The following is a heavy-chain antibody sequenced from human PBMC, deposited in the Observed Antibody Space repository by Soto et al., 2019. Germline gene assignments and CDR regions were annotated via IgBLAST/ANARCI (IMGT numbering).Heavy chain of an antibody. Sequence: EVQLVESGGGLVQPGGSLRLSCAASGFTFGNYWMHWVRQAPGKGLVWVARINSDGSSTSYADSVKGRFTISRDNANNTLYLQMNSLRAEDTAMYYCTKVISTVGGDVDSWGQGTLVTVSS. CDR3: TKVISTVGGDVDS. J-gene: IGHJ4*02. V-gene: IGHV3-74*01. CDR1: GFTFGNYW. D-gene: IGHD3-16*01. CDR2: INSDGSST.